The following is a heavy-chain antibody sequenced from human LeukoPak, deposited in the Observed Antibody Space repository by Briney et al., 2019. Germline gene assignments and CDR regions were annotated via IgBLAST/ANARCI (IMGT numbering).Heavy chain of an antibody. CDR2: INPNSGGT. CDR1: GYTFTGYY. D-gene: IGHD3-3*01. Sequence: ASVKVSCKASGYTFTGYYMHWVRQAPGQRLEWMGWINPNSGGTNYAQKFQGRVTMTRDTSISTAYMELSRLRSDDTAVYYCARVYYDFWSGSNYFDYWGQGTLVTVSS. CDR3: ARVYYDFWSGSNYFDY. V-gene: IGHV1-2*02. J-gene: IGHJ4*02.